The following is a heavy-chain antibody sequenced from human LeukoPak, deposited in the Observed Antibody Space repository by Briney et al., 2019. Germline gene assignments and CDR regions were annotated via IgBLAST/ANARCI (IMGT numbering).Heavy chain of an antibody. CDR1: GGTFSSYA. V-gene: IGHV1-69*05. J-gene: IGHJ5*02. Sequence: SVKVSCKASGGTFSSYAISWVRQAPGQGLEWVGGIIPIFGTANYAQKFQGRVTITTDESTSTAYMELSSLRSEDTAVYYCARVVPGDDCSGGSCYVTNWFDPWGQGTLVTVSS. D-gene: IGHD2-15*01. CDR3: ARVVPGDDCSGGSCYVTNWFDP. CDR2: IIPIFGTA.